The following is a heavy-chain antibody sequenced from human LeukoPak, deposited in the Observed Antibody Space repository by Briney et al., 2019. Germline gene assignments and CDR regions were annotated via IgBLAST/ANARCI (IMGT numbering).Heavy chain of an antibody. CDR1: GSTFSSYS. V-gene: IGHV3-21*01. D-gene: IGHD3-22*01. CDR3: ARDPSYYYDSSGSH. J-gene: IGHJ4*02. Sequence: GGSLRLSCAASGSTFSSYSMNWVRPAPGKGLEWGSSISSSSSYIYYADSVKGRFTISRDNAKNSLYLQMNSLRAEDTAVYYCARDPSYYYDSSGSHWGQGTLVTV. CDR2: ISSSSSYI.